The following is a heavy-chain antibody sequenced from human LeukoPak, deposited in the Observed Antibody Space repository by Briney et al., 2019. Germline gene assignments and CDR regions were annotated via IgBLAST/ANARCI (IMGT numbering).Heavy chain of an antibody. CDR2: IKSKTDGGTT. CDR3: TTDPRETYDFPEGAAFDI. D-gene: IGHD3-3*01. J-gene: IGHJ3*02. V-gene: IGHV3-15*01. CDR1: GFSFSSYA. Sequence: PGGSLRLSCAASGFSFSSYAMSWVRQAPGKGLEWVGRIKSKTDGGTTDYAAPVKGRFTISRDDSKNTLYLQMNSLKTEDTAVYYCTTDPRETYDFPEGAAFDIWGQGTMVTVSS.